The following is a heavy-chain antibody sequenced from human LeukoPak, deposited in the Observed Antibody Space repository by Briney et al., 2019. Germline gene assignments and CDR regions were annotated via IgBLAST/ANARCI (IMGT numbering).Heavy chain of an antibody. V-gene: IGHV3-30*18. D-gene: IGHD3-10*01. CDR1: GFTFSSYG. CDR3: AKGGWFGELPYYYFDY. Sequence: GGSLRLSCAASGFTFSSYGMHWVRPAPGKGLEWVAIISYDGSNKYYADSVKGRFTISRDNSKNTLYLQMNSLRAEDRAVYYCAKGGWFGELPYYYFDYWGQGTLVTVSS. CDR2: ISYDGSNK. J-gene: IGHJ4*02.